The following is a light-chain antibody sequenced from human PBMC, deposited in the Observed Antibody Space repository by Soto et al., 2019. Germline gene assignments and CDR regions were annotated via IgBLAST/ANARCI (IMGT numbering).Light chain of an antibody. J-gene: IGKJ1*01. V-gene: IGKV3D-15*01. CDR1: QSVSGN. CDR3: QQYINWSWA. CDR2: DAS. Sequence: EIVMTQSPATLSVSPGERATLSCRASQSVSGNLAWYQQKPGQAPRLLIYDASNRATGIPARFSGSGSGTEFTLTITSLQSEDFAVYYCQQYINWSWAFGQGTKVDIK.